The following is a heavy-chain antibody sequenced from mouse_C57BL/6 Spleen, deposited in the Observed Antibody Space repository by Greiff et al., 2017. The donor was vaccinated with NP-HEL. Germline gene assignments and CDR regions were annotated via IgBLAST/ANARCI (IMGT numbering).Heavy chain of an antibody. V-gene: IGHV1-4*01. CDR3: ARSGFITTVVATDWYFDV. CDR1: GYTFTSYT. CDR2: INPSSGYT. D-gene: IGHD1-1*01. Sequence: QVQLQQSGAELARPGASVKMSCKASGYTFTSYTMHWVKQRPGQGLEWIGYINPSSGYTKYNQKFKDKATLTADKSSSTAYMQLSSLTSEDSAVYYCARSGFITTVVATDWYFDVWGTGTTVTVSS. J-gene: IGHJ1*03.